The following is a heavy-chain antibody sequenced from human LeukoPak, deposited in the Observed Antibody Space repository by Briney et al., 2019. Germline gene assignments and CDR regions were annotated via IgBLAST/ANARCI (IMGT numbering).Heavy chain of an antibody. CDR1: GGSISSSSYY. J-gene: IGHJ4*02. D-gene: IGHD4-17*01. CDR3: ARGASGLTYDYGVN. CDR2: IYYSGST. V-gene: IGHV4-39*07. Sequence: PSETLSLTCTVSGGSISSSSYYWGWIRQPPGKGLEWIGSIYYSGSTYYNPSLKSRVTISVDTSKNQFSLKLNSVTAADTAVYFCARGASGLTYDYGVNWGQGTLVTVSS.